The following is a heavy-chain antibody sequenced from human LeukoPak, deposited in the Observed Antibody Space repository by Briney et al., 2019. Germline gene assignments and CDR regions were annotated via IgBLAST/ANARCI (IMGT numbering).Heavy chain of an antibody. CDR3: ARITDRTIFGEIMHGFDI. J-gene: IGHJ3*02. CDR2: IYYNGRT. D-gene: IGHD3-3*01. V-gene: IGHV4-39*01. CDR1: GDSINNNNYY. Sequence: PSETLSLTCTVSGDSINNNNYYWGWIRQPPGKGLEWIGNIYYNGRTYYSPSLKSRGTISVDTSNNQFSLKLSSVTAADTAVYYCARITDRTIFGEIMHGFDIWGQGTPVTVSS.